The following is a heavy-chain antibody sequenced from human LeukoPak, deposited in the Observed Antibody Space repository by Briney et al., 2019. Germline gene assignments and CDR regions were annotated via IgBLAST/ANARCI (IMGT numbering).Heavy chain of an antibody. V-gene: IGHV4-59*11. CDR2: IHYSGRP. D-gene: IGHD3-3*01. CDR3: ARFGVDYDMDV. CDR1: GGSISGHY. Sequence: PSETLSLTCSLSGGSISGHYWTWIRQPPGEGLEWIGQIHYSGRPDYNPSLKSRITLSVDTSKNQISLKLSSVTAADTAVYYCARFGVDYDMDVWGQGTKVTVSS. J-gene: IGHJ6*02.